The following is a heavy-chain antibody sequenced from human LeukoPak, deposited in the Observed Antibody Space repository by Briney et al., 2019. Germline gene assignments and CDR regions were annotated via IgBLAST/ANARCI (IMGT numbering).Heavy chain of an antibody. CDR2: INSDGYST. J-gene: IGHJ4*02. CDR3: ARLWYSSIWS. V-gene: IGHV3-74*01. D-gene: IGHD6-13*01. CDR1: GFTFSRYW. Sequence: GGSLRVSCAASGFTFSRYWMRWVRQAPGKGLVWVSRINSDGYSTTYADFVKGRFTISRDNAKNTLYLQMKSLRADDTAVYYCARLWYSSIWSWGQGTLVTVSS.